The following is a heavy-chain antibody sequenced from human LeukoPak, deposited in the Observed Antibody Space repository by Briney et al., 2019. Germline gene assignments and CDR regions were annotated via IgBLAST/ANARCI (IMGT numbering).Heavy chain of an antibody. CDR2: IYYSGST. D-gene: IGHD6-13*01. V-gene: IGHV4-59*08. J-gene: IGHJ4*02. CDR3: ARHSSSWYLDY. CDR1: GGSISSSY. Sequence: SETLSLTCTVSGGSISSSYWSWIRQPPGKGLEGIGYIYYSGSTNYNPSLKSRVTISVDTSKNQFSLKLSSVTAADTAVYYCARHSSSWYLDYWCQGTLVTVAS.